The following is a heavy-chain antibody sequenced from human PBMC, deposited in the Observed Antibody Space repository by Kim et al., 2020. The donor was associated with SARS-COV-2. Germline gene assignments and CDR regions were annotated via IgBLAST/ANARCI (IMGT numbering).Heavy chain of an antibody. CDR2: IYYSGST. J-gene: IGHJ5*02. D-gene: IGHD6-13*01. Sequence: SETLSLTCTVSGGSISSYYWSWIRQPPGKGLEWIGYIYYSGSTNYNASLKSRVTISEDTSKNQFSLKLSSVTAADTAVYYCAKIGLSAAGNWFDPWGQGTLVTVSS. V-gene: IGHV4-59*13. CDR3: AKIGLSAAGNWFDP. CDR1: GGSISSYY.